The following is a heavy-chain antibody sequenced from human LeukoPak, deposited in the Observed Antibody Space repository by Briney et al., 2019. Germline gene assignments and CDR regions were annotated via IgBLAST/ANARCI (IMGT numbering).Heavy chain of an antibody. J-gene: IGHJ4*02. Sequence: ASVKVSCKASVYTFTGYYMHWVRQAPGQGLEWMGWINPNSGGTNNAQKFQGRVTMTRDTSISTAYMELSRLRSDDTAVYYCARVLVGSQTSFDYWGQGTLVTVSS. CDR3: ARVLVGSQTSFDY. CDR1: VYTFTGYY. CDR2: INPNSGGT. D-gene: IGHD1-26*01. V-gene: IGHV1-2*02.